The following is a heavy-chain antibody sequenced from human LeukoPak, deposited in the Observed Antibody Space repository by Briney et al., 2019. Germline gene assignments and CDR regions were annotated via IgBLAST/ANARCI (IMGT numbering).Heavy chain of an antibody. D-gene: IGHD2-2*01. CDR1: GGSFSGYY. CDR2: INHSGST. CDR3: ARARAQYQLLYYYYGMDV. J-gene: IGHJ6*02. V-gene: IGHV4-34*01. Sequence: PSETLSLTCAVYGGSFSGYYWSWIRQPPGKGLEWIGEINHSGSTNYNPSLKSRVTISVDTSKNQFSLKLSSVTAADTAVYYCARARAQYQLLYYYYGMDVWGQGTTVTVSS.